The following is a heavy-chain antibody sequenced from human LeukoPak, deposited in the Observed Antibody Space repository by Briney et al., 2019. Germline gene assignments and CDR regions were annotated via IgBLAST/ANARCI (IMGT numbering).Heavy chain of an antibody. CDR2: INWNGGSI. CDR3: AKVSGYYYDSGGNFEY. D-gene: IGHD3-22*01. CDR1: GFTFDDYG. J-gene: IGHJ4*02. V-gene: IGHV3-20*04. Sequence: GVLRLSCAASGFTFDDYGMSWVRQAPGKGLEWVSGINWNGGSIGYADSVKGRFTISRDNAKKSLYLQMNSLRAEDTALYYCAKVSGYYYDSGGNFEYWGQGTLVTVSS.